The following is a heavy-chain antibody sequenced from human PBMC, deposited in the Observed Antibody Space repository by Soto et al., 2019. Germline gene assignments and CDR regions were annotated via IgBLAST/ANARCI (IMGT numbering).Heavy chain of an antibody. J-gene: IGHJ2*01. V-gene: IGHV3-11*06. CDR3: ARLRVGVNWYFDL. CDR2: VSSTGGYT. CDR1: GFNFGDYY. D-gene: IGHD1-26*01. Sequence: QMRLVESGGDWVKPGGAPRLSCAASGFNFGDYYMSWVRQAPGKGLEWVSCVSSTGGYTKYSDSVGGRFTVSRDNGKNSLHLQLHSLRVDDTAVYYCARLRVGVNWYFDLWGRGTLVTVSS.